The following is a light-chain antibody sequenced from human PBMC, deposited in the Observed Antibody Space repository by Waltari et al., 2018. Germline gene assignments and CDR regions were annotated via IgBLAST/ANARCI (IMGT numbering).Light chain of an antibody. CDR2: AAS. Sequence: DIQLTQSPSSLSASVGDRVTIICRSSHNIYNYLNWYQQKAGKAPKQLIYAASNLQGGVSSRFSGSGSGTEFTLSSSHLQPEDFATYYCQQTFSTPPQMYTFGQGTKLDIK. CDR1: HNIYNY. V-gene: IGKV1-39*01. J-gene: IGKJ2*01. CDR3: QQTFSTPPQMYT.